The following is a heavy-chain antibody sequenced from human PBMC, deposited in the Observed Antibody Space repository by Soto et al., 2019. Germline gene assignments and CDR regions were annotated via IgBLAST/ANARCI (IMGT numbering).Heavy chain of an antibody. D-gene: IGHD3-10*01. CDR2: IDQAGGDK. CDR3: ARGGNWFDP. CDR1: GFSFSDYW. Sequence: EVQVVESGGGLVQPGGSLRLSCAASGFSFSDYWMAWVRQAPGKGLEWVANIDQAGGDKHYVDSVQCRFTISRDNDTNSLYLQMHSPRAEDTAGYYCARGGNWFDPWGQGTLVTFS. J-gene: IGHJ5*02. V-gene: IGHV3-7*05.